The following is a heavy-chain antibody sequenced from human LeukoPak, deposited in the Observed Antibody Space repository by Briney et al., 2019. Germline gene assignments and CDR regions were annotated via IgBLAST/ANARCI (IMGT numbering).Heavy chain of an antibody. D-gene: IGHD5-12*01. CDR1: GYTFTSYG. J-gene: IGHJ4*02. CDR3: ARPSRVGWLLDY. V-gene: IGHV1-18*01. CDR2: ISAYNGNT. Sequence: AAPVKVSCKASGYTFTSYGISWVRQAPGQGLEWMGWISAYNGNTNYAQKLQGRVTMTTDTSTSTAYMELRSLRSDDTAVYYCARPSRVGWLLDYWGQGTLVTVSS.